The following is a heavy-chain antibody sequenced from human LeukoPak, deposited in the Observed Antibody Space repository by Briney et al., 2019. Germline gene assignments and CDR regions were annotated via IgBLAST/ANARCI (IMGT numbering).Heavy chain of an antibody. CDR2: ISHRGRT. Sequence: PSETLSLTCAVYGGSLSDYYWSWIRQSPGKGLEWIGEISHRGRTYYNLSLKSRVTISVDTSKNQFSLKLSSVTAADTAVYYCAREYYYDSSGYYSQVGDAFDIWGRGTMVTVSS. CDR3: AREYYYDSSGYYSQVGDAFDI. CDR1: GGSLSDYY. D-gene: IGHD3-22*01. J-gene: IGHJ3*02. V-gene: IGHV4-34*01.